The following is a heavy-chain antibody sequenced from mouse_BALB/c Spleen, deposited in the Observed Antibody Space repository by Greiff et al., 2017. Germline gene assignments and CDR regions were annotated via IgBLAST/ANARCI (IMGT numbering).Heavy chain of an antibody. CDR1: GYTFTSYV. CDR3: ASYGPHWYFDV. Sequence: EVQLQQSGAELAKPGASVKMSCKASGYTFTSYVMHWVKQKPGQGLEWIGYINPYNDGTKYNEKFKGKATLTSDKSSSTAYMELSSLTSEDSAVYYCASYGPHWYFDVWGAGTTVTVSS. D-gene: IGHD1-2*01. CDR2: INPYNDGT. J-gene: IGHJ1*01. V-gene: IGHV1-14*01.